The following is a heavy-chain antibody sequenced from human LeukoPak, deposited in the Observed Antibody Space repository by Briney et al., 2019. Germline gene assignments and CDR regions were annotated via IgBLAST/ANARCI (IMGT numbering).Heavy chain of an antibody. V-gene: IGHV4-39*01. D-gene: IGHD6-19*01. CDR1: GGSISSSSYY. J-gene: IGHJ4*02. Sequence: PSETLSLTCTVSGGSISSSSYYWGWIRQPPGKGLEWIGSIYYIGSTYYNPSLRSRVIVSLDTSKNQFSLKLSSVTATDKAVYYCAAMTYNSGWHWNFDYWGQGTLVTVSS. CDR2: IYYIGST. CDR3: AAMTYNSGWHWNFDY.